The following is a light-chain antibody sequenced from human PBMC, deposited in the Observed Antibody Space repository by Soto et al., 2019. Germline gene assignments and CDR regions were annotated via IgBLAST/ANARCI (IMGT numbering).Light chain of an antibody. CDR3: SSNTRSTTGVV. V-gene: IGLV2-14*01. CDR1: SSDVGGYNL. CDR2: AVS. Sequence: QSVLTQPASVSGSPGQSITISCTGTSSDVGGYNLVSWYQQHPGKAPKLMIYAVSYRPSGISNRFSGSKSGNTASLTISGLQAEDEADYYCSSNTRSTTGVVFGGGTKLTVL. J-gene: IGLJ2*01.